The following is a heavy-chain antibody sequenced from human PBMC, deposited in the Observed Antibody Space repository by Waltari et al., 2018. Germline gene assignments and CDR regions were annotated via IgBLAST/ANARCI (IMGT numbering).Heavy chain of an antibody. CDR2: IDGPTTNT. V-gene: IGHV3-23*01. J-gene: IGHJ4*02. CDR3: ATWITAHFDY. D-gene: IGHD2-2*03. CDR1: GFTLRNYD. Sequence: DVHLLESGGSLVQPGGSLRLSGVASGFTLRNYDVSWVRQSPGKGLGWVSHIDGPTTNTHYADSVKGRFTISRDNSRNTVYLQMNSLTADDSAVYFCATWITAHFDYWGRGTLVTVSS.